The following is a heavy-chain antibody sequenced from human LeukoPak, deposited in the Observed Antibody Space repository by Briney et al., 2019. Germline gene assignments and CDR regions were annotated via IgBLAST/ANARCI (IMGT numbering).Heavy chain of an antibody. CDR2: ISAYNGNT. CDR3: ARDGRAYCSSTSCYRRPGGYFDY. V-gene: IGHV1-18*01. Sequence: ASVKVSCKASGGTFSSYAISWVRQAPGQGLEWMGWISAYNGNTNYAQKLQGRVTMTTDTSTSTAYMELRSLRSDDTAVYYCARDGRAYCSSTSCYRRPGGYFDYWGQGTLVTVSS. J-gene: IGHJ4*02. D-gene: IGHD2-2*02. CDR1: GGTFSSYA.